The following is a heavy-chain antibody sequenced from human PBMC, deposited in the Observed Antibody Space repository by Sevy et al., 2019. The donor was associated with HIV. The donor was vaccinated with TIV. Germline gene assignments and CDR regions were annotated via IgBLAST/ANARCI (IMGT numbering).Heavy chain of an antibody. CDR1: GFTFRTSG. CDR2: ISYDEAHK. J-gene: IGHJ4*02. Sequence: GGSLRLSCVTSGFTFRTSGMHWVRQSPGKGLELVAVISYDEAHKNYADSVKGRFSISKDNSKNTLYLQMSSLRTEDTAVYYCAKDYSAGITMVRGAYRARGDYFDYWGQGTQVTVSS. V-gene: IGHV3-30*18. CDR3: AKDYSAGITMVRGAYRARGDYFDY. D-gene: IGHD3-10*01.